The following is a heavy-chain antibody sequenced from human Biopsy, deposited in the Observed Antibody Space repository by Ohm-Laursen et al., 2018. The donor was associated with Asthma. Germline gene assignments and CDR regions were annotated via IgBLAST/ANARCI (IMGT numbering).Heavy chain of an antibody. Sequence: TLSFTCTGSGVSISSGAYYWSWVRQPPGKGLEWSGYIYYIGSTYYNPSLKSRVAISLDTSKNQFSLKLSSVTAADTAVYFCAKRGGVRRYFDYWGQGTLVTVSS. V-gene: IGHV4-30-4*01. CDR2: IYYIGST. CDR1: GVSISSGAYY. D-gene: IGHD3-16*01. CDR3: AKRGGVRRYFDY. J-gene: IGHJ4*02.